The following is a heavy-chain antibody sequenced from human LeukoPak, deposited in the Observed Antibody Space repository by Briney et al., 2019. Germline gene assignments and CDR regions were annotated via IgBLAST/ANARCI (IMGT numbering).Heavy chain of an antibody. V-gene: IGHV3-30*02. CDR1: GFTFSSYG. Sequence: GGSLRLSCAASGFTFSSYGMHWIRQAPGKGLEWVAFIRNDGSIIYNADSVKGRFTISRDNSKNTLYLQMNSLRAEDTAVYYCAKDTPLCYFDYWGQGTLVTVSS. CDR3: AKDTPLCYFDY. J-gene: IGHJ4*02. D-gene: IGHD3-16*01. CDR2: IRNDGSII.